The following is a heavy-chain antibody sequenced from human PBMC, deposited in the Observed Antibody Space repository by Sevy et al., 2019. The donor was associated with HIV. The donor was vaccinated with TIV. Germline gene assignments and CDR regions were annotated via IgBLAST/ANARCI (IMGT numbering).Heavy chain of an antibody. Sequence: ASVKVSCKASGYSFITYSLHWVRQAPGQGLEWMAWINPNNGAAIYAQTFQGRVTVTRDTSINTVYMEMGSLTSDDTAVYYCAREIWKFDLWGQGTLVTVSS. D-gene: IGHD1-1*01. CDR1: GYSFITYS. CDR3: AREIWKFDL. J-gene: IGHJ4*02. V-gene: IGHV1-2*02. CDR2: INPNNGAA.